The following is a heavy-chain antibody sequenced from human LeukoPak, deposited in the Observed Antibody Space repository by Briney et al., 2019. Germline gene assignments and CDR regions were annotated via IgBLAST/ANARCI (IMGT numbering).Heavy chain of an antibody. V-gene: IGHV3-23*01. J-gene: IGHJ6*02. Sequence: GGSLRLSCAASGFTFSSYAMSWVRQAPGKGLEWASAISGSGGSTYYADSVKGRFTISRDNSKNTLYLQMNSLRAEDTAVYYCAKDLGGSSHYYYYGMDVWGQGTTVTVSS. D-gene: IGHD2-15*01. CDR1: GFTFSSYA. CDR3: AKDLGGSSHYYYYGMDV. CDR2: ISGSGGST.